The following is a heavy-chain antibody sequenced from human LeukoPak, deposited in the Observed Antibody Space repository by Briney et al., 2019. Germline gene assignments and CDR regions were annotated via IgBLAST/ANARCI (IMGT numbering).Heavy chain of an antibody. CDR1: GFTFSSYG. J-gene: IGHJ6*02. Sequence: SGGSLRLSCAASGFTFSSYGMHWVRQAPGKGLEWVAVISYDGSNKYYADSVKGRFTISRDNSKNTLYLQMNSLRAEDTAVYYCAKDGIYGDYVGYYYYYGMDVWGQGTTVTVSS. CDR2: ISYDGSNK. D-gene: IGHD4-17*01. V-gene: IGHV3-30*18. CDR3: AKDGIYGDYVGYYYYYGMDV.